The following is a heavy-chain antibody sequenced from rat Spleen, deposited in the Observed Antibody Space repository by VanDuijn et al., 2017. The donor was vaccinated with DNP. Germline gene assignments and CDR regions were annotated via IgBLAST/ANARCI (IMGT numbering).Heavy chain of an antibody. Sequence: EVQLVKSGGGLVQPGRSLKLSCAASGFTFSDYYMAWVRQAPTKGLEWVAYIRYDGGSTYYGDSVKGRFTISRANVKSTLYLQMNSLRSEDMATYYCVRWYNSGYYFDYWGQGVMVTVSS. J-gene: IGHJ2*01. V-gene: IGHV5-22*01. CDR2: IRYDGGST. CDR1: GFTFSDYY. D-gene: IGHD4-3*01. CDR3: VRWYNSGYYFDY.